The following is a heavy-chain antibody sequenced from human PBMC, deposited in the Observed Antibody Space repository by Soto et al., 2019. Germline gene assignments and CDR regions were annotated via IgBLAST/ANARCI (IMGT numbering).Heavy chain of an antibody. CDR3: GRDQGYY. J-gene: IGHJ4*02. Sequence: QVQLVESGGGVVQPGRSLRLSCAASGFTFSSYAMHWVRQAPGKGLEWVAVISYDGSNKYYADSVKGRFTISRDNSKNTLYLQMNSLRAEDTAVYYWGRDQGYYWGQGTLVTVSS. CDR2: ISYDGSNK. CDR1: GFTFSSYA. V-gene: IGHV3-30-3*01.